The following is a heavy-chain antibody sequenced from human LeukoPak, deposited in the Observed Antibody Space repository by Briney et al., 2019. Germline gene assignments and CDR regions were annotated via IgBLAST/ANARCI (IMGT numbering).Heavy chain of an antibody. D-gene: IGHD1-1*01. CDR2: IYYSGST. CDR3: ARTTLLGTQDY. V-gene: IGHV4-59*01. Sequence: PSETLSLTCTVSGGSINSYYWTWIRQPPGKGLEWIGYIYYSGSTKCNPSLTSRVTISVDSSKNQFSLKLSSVTAADTAVYFCARTTLLGTQDYWGRGTLVTVSS. CDR1: GGSINSYY. J-gene: IGHJ4*02.